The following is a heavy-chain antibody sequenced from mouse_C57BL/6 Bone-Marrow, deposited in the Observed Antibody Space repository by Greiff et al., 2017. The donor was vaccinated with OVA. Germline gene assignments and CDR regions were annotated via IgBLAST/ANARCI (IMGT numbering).Heavy chain of an antibody. D-gene: IGHD2-2*01. J-gene: IGHJ3*01. CDR1: GFTFSDAW. CDR2: IRNKANNHAT. CDR3: TRLYGYDAGFAY. Sequence: EVKLQESGGGLVQPGGSMKLSCAASGFTFSDAWMDWVRQSPEKGLEWVAEIRNKANNHATYYAESVKGRFTISRDDSKSSVYLQMNSLRAEDTGIYYCTRLYGYDAGFAYWGQGTLVTVSA. V-gene: IGHV6-6*01.